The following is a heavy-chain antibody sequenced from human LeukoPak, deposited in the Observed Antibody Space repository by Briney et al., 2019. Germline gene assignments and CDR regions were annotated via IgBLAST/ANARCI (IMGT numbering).Heavy chain of an antibody. J-gene: IGHJ4*02. V-gene: IGHV3-53*01. CDR3: ARTDDYGDVIDY. CDR2: IYSGGST. CDR1: GFTVSSNY. Sequence: GGSLRLSCAASGFTVSSNYMSWVRQAPGKGLEWVSVIYSGGSTYYADSVKGRFTISRDNSKNTLYLQMNGLRAEDTAVYYCARTDDYGDVIDYWGQGTLVTVSS. D-gene: IGHD4-17*01.